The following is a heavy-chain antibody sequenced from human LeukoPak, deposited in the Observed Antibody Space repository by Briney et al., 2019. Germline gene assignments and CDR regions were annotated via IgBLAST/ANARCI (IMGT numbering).Heavy chain of an antibody. J-gene: IGHJ4*02. D-gene: IGHD3/OR15-3a*01. Sequence: GGSLRLSCAASGFTVSSNYMSWVRQAPGKGLEWVSVIYSGGSTYYADSVKGRFTIPRDNSKNTLYLQMNSLRAEDTAVYYCARSVRRGHFDYWGQGTLVTVSS. CDR2: IYSGGST. V-gene: IGHV3-53*01. CDR3: ARSVRRGHFDY. CDR1: GFTVSSNY.